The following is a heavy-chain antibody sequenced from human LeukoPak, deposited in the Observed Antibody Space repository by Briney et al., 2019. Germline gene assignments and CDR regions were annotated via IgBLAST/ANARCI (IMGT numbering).Heavy chain of an antibody. CDR1: GGSISSYY. D-gene: IGHD3-3*01. J-gene: IGHJ4*02. V-gene: IGHV4-59*01. Sequence: PSETLSLTCTVSGGSISSYYWSWIRQPPGKGLEWIGYIYYSGSTNYNPSLKSRVTISVYTSKNQFSLKLSSVTAADTAVYYCARGDFWSVYFDHWGQGTLVTVSS. CDR3: ARGDFWSVYFDH. CDR2: IYYSGST.